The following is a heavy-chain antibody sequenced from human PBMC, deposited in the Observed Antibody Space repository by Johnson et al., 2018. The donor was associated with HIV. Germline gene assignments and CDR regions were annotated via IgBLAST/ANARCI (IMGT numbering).Heavy chain of an antibody. J-gene: IGHJ3*02. CDR3: AREPRIAAFRDAFDI. CDR2: ISYDGSNK. D-gene: IGHD6-6*01. V-gene: IGHV3-30*04. Sequence: QVQLVESGGGLIQPGGSLRLSCAASGFTFSSYAMHWVRQAPGKGLEWVAVISYDGSNKYYADSVKGRFTISRDNSKNTLDLQMNSLRAEDTAVYYCAREPRIAAFRDAFDIWGQGTMVTVSS. CDR1: GFTFSSYA.